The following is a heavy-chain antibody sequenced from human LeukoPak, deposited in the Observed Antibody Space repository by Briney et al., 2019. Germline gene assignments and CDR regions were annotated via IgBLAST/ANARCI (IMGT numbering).Heavy chain of an antibody. CDR3: ARDPYYDSSGSFDY. J-gene: IGHJ4*02. V-gene: IGHV4-34*01. Sequence: PSETLSLTCAVDGGSFSGYYWSWIRQPPGKGLEWIGEINHSGSTNYNPSLKSRVTISVDTSKNQFSLKLSSVTAADTAVYYCARDPYYDSSGSFDYWGQGTLVTVSS. CDR2: INHSGST. D-gene: IGHD3-22*01. CDR1: GGSFSGYY.